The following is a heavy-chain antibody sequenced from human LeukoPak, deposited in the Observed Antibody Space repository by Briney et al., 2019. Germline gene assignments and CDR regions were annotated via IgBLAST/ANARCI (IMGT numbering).Heavy chain of an antibody. CDR1: GGTISSYY. CDR2: IYCSGST. Sequence: SETLSLTCTVSGGTISSYYWSWIRQPPGKGLEWIGYIYCSGSTNYNPSLKSRVTTSVDTSKNQFSLKVSSVTAADTAVYYCVRAVAATRIDFWGQGTLVTVSS. CDR3: VRAVAATRIDF. D-gene: IGHD6-19*01. J-gene: IGHJ4*02. V-gene: IGHV4-59*01.